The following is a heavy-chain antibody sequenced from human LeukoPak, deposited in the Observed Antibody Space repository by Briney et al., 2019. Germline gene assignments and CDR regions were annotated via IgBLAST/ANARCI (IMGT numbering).Heavy chain of an antibody. J-gene: IGHJ5*02. CDR1: GFIFCNYD. CDR2: ISASRRYI. Sequence: GGSLRLSCEASGFIFCNYDMRWVRKAPGKGMEWVSYISASRRYINYADSVKGRFTISRDNAKNALYLQMNSLRAEDTGIYFCANTVAGWDHDSWGQGTLVTVSS. D-gene: IGHD6-19*01. CDR3: ANTVAGWDHDS. V-gene: IGHV3-21*06.